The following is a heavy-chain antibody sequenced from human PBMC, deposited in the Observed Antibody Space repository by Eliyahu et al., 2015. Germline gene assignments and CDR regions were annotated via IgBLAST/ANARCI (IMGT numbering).Heavy chain of an antibody. V-gene: IGHV1-8*01. CDR3: SRGRDHNSARPPGDY. CDR2: MNPNSGDA. CDR1: GYTFTTYD. J-gene: IGHJ4*02. D-gene: IGHD1-26*01. Sequence: QVQLVQSGAEVKKPGASVKVSCKASGYTFTTYDLNWVRQAPGQGLEWLGWMNPNSGDADFAQKFQGRVTMTRNTSISTAYMELSSLTSEDTAVYYCSRGRDHNSARPPGDYWGQGTLATVSS.